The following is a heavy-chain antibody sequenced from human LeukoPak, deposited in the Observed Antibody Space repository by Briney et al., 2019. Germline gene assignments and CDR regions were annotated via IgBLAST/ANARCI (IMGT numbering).Heavy chain of an antibody. J-gene: IGHJ4*02. V-gene: IGHV3-7*04. CDR1: GLTFSNFW. Sequence: GGSLRLSCAVSGLTFSNFWMSWVRQAPGKGLEWVANIHPEGNEKYHVASVKGRFTISRDNTKNLLFLQMNALRVEDTAVYYCAWGDDFSGDHWGQGTLVTVSS. CDR2: IHPEGNEK. D-gene: IGHD1-1*01. CDR3: AWGDDFSGDH.